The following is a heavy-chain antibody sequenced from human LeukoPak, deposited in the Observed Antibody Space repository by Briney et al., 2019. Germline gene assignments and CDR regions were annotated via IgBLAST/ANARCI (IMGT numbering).Heavy chain of an antibody. V-gene: IGHV4-59*01. D-gene: IGHD6-13*01. Sequence: PSETLSLTCTVSGGSISSYYWSWIRQPPGKGLEWIGYIYYSGSTNYNPSLKSRVTISVDTSKNQFSLKLSSETAADTAVYYCARGLMMAVAGRGEFHYWGQGTLVTVSS. CDR1: GGSISSYY. CDR2: IYYSGST. CDR3: ARGLMMAVAGRGEFHY. J-gene: IGHJ4*02.